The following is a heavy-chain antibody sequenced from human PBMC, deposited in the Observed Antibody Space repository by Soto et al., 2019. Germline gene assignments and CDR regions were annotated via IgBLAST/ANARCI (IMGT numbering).Heavy chain of an antibody. CDR2: ISYDGSNK. CDR1: GFTSSSYA. V-gene: IGHV3-30-3*01. Sequence: QVQLVESGGGVVQPGRSLRLSCAASGFTSSSYAMHWVRQAPGKGLEWVAVISYDGSNKYYADSVKGRFTISRDNSKNTLYLQMNSLRAEDTAVYYCARDLTGDDYWGQGTLVTVSS. D-gene: IGHD3-16*01. J-gene: IGHJ4*02. CDR3: ARDLTGDDY.